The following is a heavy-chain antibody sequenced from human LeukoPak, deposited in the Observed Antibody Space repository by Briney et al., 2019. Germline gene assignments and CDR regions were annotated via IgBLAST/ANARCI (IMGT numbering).Heavy chain of an antibody. J-gene: IGHJ6*02. CDR1: GGSITSDY. CDR3: ARQASVVRGILYFYYGMDV. D-gene: IGHD3-10*01. V-gene: IGHV4-59*08. Sequence: SETLSLTCIVSGGSITSDYWSWIRQPPGKGLEGIGYIYYSGSSDYNPSLRSRVTISVDTPKNQFSLKLTSVTAADTAVYYCARQASVVRGILYFYYGMDVWGQGTTVTVSS. CDR2: IYYSGSS.